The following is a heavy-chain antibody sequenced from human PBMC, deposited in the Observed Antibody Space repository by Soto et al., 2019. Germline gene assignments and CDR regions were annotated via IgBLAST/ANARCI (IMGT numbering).Heavy chain of an antibody. CDR3: ARINVVDTAMVTGYYYGMDV. CDR2: IDWDDDK. Sequence: GPTLVNPTQTLTLTCTFSGFSLSTSGMRVSWIRQPPGKALEWLALIDWDDDKYYSTSLKTRLTISKDTSKNQVVLTMTNMDPVDTATYYCARINVVDTAMVTGYYYGMDVWGQGTTVTVSS. V-gene: IGHV2-70*01. D-gene: IGHD5-18*01. CDR1: GFSLSTSGMR. J-gene: IGHJ6*02.